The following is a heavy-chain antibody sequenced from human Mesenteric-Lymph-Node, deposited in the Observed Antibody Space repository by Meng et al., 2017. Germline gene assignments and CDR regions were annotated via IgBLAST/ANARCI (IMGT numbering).Heavy chain of an antibody. V-gene: IGHV4-31*03. Sequence: QVQLQESGPGLVKPSQTLSLTCTVSGGSIRDYDYYWSWVRQHPGKGLECIGHMYYTGNTYYNPSLKSRVTMSVDTSKNQFSVKLTSVTAADTAIYFCARVYYDSSGLNWFDTWGQGTLVTVSS. D-gene: IGHD3-22*01. CDR2: MYYTGNT. CDR1: GGSIRDYDYY. J-gene: IGHJ5*02. CDR3: ARVYYDSSGLNWFDT.